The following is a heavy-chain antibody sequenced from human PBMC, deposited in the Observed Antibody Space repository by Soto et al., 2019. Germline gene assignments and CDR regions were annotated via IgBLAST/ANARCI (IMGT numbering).Heavy chain of an antibody. CDR2: FDPEDGET. J-gene: IGHJ4*02. Sequence: ASVKVSCKASGYTFTGFFIHWVRQAPGKGLEWMGGFDPEDGETIYAQKFQGRVTMTEDTSTDTAYMELSSLRSEDTAVYYCATDNDWGGYWGQGTLVTVSS. CDR3: ATDNDWGGY. D-gene: IGHD7-27*01. CDR1: GYTFTGFF. V-gene: IGHV1-24*01.